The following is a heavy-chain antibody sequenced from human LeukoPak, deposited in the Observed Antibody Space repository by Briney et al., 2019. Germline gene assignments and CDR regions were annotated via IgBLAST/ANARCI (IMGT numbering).Heavy chain of an antibody. Sequence: SECLSLAHAVYGRSFRGSCWGSVRQPPGSGLGWIGEINHSGSTNYNPSLKSRVTISVVTSKNQFSLKLSSVTAADTAVYYCAHYYYYGSGLNWFDPWGQGTLVTVSS. CDR2: INHSGST. CDR3: AHYYYYGSGLNWFDP. D-gene: IGHD3-10*01. CDR1: GRSFRGSC. J-gene: IGHJ5*02. V-gene: IGHV4-34*01.